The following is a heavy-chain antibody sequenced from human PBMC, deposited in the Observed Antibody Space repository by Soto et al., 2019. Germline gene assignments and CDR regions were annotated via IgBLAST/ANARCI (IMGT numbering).Heavy chain of an antibody. J-gene: IGHJ4*01. V-gene: IGHV4-39*01. CDR3: ARAITGTNDDY. CDR2: IYYSGST. CDR1: GGSISSSSYY. D-gene: IGHD1-20*01. Sequence: SETLSLTGTVSGGSISSSSYYWGWIRQPPGKGLEWIGSIYYSGSTYYNPSLKSRVTISVDTSKNQFSLKLSSVTAADTAVYYCARAITGTNDDYWGQGTLVTVSS.